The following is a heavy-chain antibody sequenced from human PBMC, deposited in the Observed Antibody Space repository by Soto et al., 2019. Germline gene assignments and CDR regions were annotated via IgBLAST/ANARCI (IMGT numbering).Heavy chain of an antibody. CDR2: ISGSGIST. J-gene: IGHJ2*01. V-gene: IGHV3-23*01. CDR1: GFTFRSYA. Sequence: DVQLLESGGGSVQPGGSLRLSCAASGFTFRSYAMSWVRQAPGKGLEWVSGISGSGISTHYADSVKGRFTVSRDNSKNTLYLQMNSLRAEDTAVYNCAKEPVGPDWYFDLWGRGTLVTVSS. CDR3: AKEPVGPDWYFDL.